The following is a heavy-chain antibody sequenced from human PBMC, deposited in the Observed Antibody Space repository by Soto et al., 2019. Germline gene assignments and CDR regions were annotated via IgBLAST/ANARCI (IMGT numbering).Heavy chain of an antibody. CDR3: ARDSSSWTGYYYMDV. CDR1: GFTFSSYD. CDR2: IGTAGDT. D-gene: IGHD6-13*01. J-gene: IGHJ6*03. V-gene: IGHV3-13*01. Sequence: GGSLRLSCAASGFTFSSYDMHWVRQATGKGLEWVSAIGTAGDTYYPGSVKGRFTISRENAKNSLYLQMNSLRAGDTAVYYCARDSSSWTGYYYMDVWGKGTTVTVSS.